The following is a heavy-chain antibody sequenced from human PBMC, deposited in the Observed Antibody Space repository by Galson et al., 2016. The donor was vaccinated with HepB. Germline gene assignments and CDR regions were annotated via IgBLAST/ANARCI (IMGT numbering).Heavy chain of an antibody. CDR1: DGSITNVNYY. D-gene: IGHD6-13*01. J-gene: IGHJ4*02. CDR2: VYYTGTT. CDR3: ARLGGGGRGLAATGPDY. Sequence: SETLSLTCTVSDGSITNVNYYWGWIRQPPGKGLECIGSVYYTGTTYYNPSLESRVTISVDTSKSHFSLRLSSLSAADTAVYYCARLGGGGRGLAATGPDYWAQGTLVTVSS. V-gene: IGHV4-39*02.